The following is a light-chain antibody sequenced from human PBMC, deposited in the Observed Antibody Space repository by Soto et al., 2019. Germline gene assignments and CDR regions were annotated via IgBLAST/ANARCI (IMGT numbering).Light chain of an antibody. J-gene: IGLJ1*01. CDR2: DVS. CDR3: CSSAGSSPSV. V-gene: IGLV2-11*01. CDR1: SSDVGGYNY. Sequence: QSVLTQPRSVSGSPGQSVTISCTGTSSDVGGYNYVSWYQQHPGKAPKLIIYDVSKRPSGVPDRFSGSKSGNTASVTISGLQAEDEADYYCCSSAGSSPSVFGTGTKATVL.